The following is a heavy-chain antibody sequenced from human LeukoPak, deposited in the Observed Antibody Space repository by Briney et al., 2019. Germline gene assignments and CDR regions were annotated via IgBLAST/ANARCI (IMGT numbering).Heavy chain of an antibody. D-gene: IGHD3-22*01. CDR3: ARADRVYYFSSGSNFDY. CDR1: GFTFSSYS. J-gene: IGHJ4*02. Sequence: GGSLRLSCAASGFTFSSYSMNWVRQAPGKGLEWVSSISSSSSYIYYADSVKGRFTISRDKAKNSLYLQMNSLRAEDTAVYYCARADRVYYFSSGSNFDYWGQGTLFSVSS. CDR2: ISSSSSYI. V-gene: IGHV3-21*01.